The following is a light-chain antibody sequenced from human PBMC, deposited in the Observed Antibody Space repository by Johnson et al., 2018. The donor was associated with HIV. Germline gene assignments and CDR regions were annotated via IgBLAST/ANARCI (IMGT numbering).Light chain of an antibody. J-gene: IGLJ1*01. CDR2: DNN. CDR3: GAWDNSLSGGPGV. V-gene: IGLV1-51*01. CDR1: SSNIGNNY. Sequence: QSVLTQPPSVSAAPGQKVTISCSGSSSNIGNNYVSWYQQLPGTAPKLLIYDNNKRPSGIPDRFSGSKSGTSATLGITGLQTGDEADYYFGAWDNSLSGGPGVFGLGTNVTVL.